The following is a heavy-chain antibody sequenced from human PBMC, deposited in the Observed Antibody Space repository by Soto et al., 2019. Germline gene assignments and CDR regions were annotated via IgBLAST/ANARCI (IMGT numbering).Heavy chain of an antibody. V-gene: IGHV1-2*02. CDR1: GYTFTGYY. CDR3: ARAPPFWSGYYGHYYYYGMDV. Sequence: GASVEVSCKASGYTFTGYYMHWVRQAPGQGLEWMGWINPNSGGTNYAQKFQGRVTMTRDTSISTAYMELSRLRSDDTAVYYCARAPPFWSGYYGHYYYYGMDVWGQGTTVTVSS. CDR2: INPNSGGT. D-gene: IGHD3-3*01. J-gene: IGHJ6*02.